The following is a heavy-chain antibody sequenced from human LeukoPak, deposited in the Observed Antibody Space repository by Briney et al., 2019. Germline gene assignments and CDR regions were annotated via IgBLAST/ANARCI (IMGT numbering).Heavy chain of an antibody. CDR2: TYYNGNT. V-gene: IGHV4-59*01. D-gene: IGHD3-16*02. CDR3: SGFYPGLFYFDN. CDR1: GVSITSYY. J-gene: IGHJ4*02. Sequence: SETLSLTCNVSGVSITSYYWSWIRQPPGRGLEWIEYTYYNGNTDYNPSLKSRVAISVDTSKNQFSLELSSVTAADTAVYYCSGFYPGLFYFDNWGQGILVTVSS.